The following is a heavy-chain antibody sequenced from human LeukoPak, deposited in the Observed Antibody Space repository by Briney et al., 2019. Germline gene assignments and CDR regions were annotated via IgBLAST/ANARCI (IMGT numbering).Heavy chain of an antibody. CDR2: VSGSGGNT. V-gene: IGHV3-23*01. D-gene: IGHD3-16*01. CDR3: AKDLTGYDYVWGSYSYFDY. J-gene: IGHJ4*02. CDR1: GFTFSSYA. Sequence: GGSLRLSCAASGFTFSSYAMSWVRQAPGKGLEWVSAVSGSGGNTYYADSVKGRFTISRDNSKNTLYLQMNSLRAEDTAVYYCAKDLTGYDYVWGSYSYFDYWGQGTLVTVSS.